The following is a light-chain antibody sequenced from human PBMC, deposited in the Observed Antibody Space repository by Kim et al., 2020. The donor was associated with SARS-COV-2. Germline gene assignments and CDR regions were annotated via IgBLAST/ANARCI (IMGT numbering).Light chain of an antibody. J-gene: IGLJ3*02. CDR2: IYD. Sequence: VSLYQQYPGKAPNLLIHIYDLRPSGVSVRFSGSKSGTSASLAISGLQSEDEADYYCEAWDDSLNAWVFGGGTQLTVL. CDR3: EAWDDSLNAWV. V-gene: IGLV1-36*01.